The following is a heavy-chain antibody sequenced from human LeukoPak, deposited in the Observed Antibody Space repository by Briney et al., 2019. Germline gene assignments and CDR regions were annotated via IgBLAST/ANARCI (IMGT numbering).Heavy chain of an antibody. Sequence: GGSLRLSCAASGFTFSSFWMSWVRQPPGKGLEWVAHIKLNGGGKDYAGSVKGRFTISRDDAKNSLYLQMNSLRAEDTAVYYCARDSGTEWLSDYFDYWGQGTLVTVSS. J-gene: IGHJ4*02. CDR2: IKLNGGGK. CDR1: GFTFSSFW. D-gene: IGHD3-3*01. CDR3: ARDSGTEWLSDYFDY. V-gene: IGHV3-7*01.